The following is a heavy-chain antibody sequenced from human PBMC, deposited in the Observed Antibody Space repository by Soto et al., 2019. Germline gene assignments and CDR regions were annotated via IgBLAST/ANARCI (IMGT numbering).Heavy chain of an antibody. D-gene: IGHD5-12*01. Sequence: QVQLQQWGAGLLKPSETLSLNCAVTGGSLSGYYWSWIRQPPGKGLEWIGEVKDGGHANYRPSLRGRVTLSSDTSNNQFLLRLYSVTAADTGVYYCARGQEGVVATHWDQGSLVTVSS. CDR1: GGSLSGYY. J-gene: IGHJ4*02. V-gene: IGHV4-34*01. CDR3: ARGQEGVVATH. CDR2: VKDGGHA.